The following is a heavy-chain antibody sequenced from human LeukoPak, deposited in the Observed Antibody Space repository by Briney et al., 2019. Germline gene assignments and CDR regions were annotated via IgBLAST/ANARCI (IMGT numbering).Heavy chain of an antibody. D-gene: IGHD3-16*01. CDR1: GFTFSSYG. J-gene: IGHJ4*02. CDR2: ISYDGSNK. V-gene: IGHV3-30*03. Sequence: GGSLRLSCAASGFTFSSYGMHWVRQAPGKGLEWVAVISYDGSNKYYADSVKGRFTISRDNSKNTLYLQMNSLRAEDTALYYCVPQGITVSLYFDYWGQGTLVTVSS. CDR3: VPQGITVSLYFDY.